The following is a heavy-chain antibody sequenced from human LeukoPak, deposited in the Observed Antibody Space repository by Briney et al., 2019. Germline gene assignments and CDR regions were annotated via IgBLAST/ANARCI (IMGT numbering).Heavy chain of an antibody. J-gene: IGHJ4*02. Sequence: ASVRVSCKVSGSALSKISIDWVRQAPGKGLEWMGTVGHEDGTTIHAQKFQGRFNMTVDTATDTAYMEMSSLMSEDTAMYYYATGAIVFDFWGQGTLVTVSS. D-gene: IGHD3-22*01. CDR2: VGHEDGTT. V-gene: IGHV1-24*01. CDR1: GSALSKIS. CDR3: ATGAIVFDF.